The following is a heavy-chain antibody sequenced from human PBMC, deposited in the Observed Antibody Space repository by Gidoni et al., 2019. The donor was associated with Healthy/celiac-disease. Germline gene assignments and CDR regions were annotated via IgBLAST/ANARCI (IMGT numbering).Heavy chain of an antibody. CDR2: ISSSSSTI. Sequence: EVQLVESGGGLVQPGGSLRLSCAASGFTFSSDSMNWVRQAPGKGLEWVSYISSSSSTIYYADSVKGRFTISRDNAKNSLYLQMNSLRDEDTAVYYCARDLGDSSGWYWYFDYWGQGTLVTVSS. D-gene: IGHD6-19*01. CDR1: GFTFSSDS. CDR3: ARDLGDSSGWYWYFDY. V-gene: IGHV3-48*02. J-gene: IGHJ4*02.